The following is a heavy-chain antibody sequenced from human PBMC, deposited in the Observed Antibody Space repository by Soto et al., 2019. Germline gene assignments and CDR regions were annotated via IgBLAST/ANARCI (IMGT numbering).Heavy chain of an antibody. Sequence: QVTLKESGPTLVKPTQTLTLTCTFSGFSLSSTRMAVGWFRQPPGKALEWLALIYWDDDKRYSPFLKNRLTITKDTSKTKVVVTMSNTDPVDTARYYCAHIVVAGLGYYFDYWGQGTLVTVSS. CDR2: IYWDDDK. V-gene: IGHV2-5*02. CDR1: GFSLSSTRMA. D-gene: IGHD6-19*01. CDR3: AHIVVAGLGYYFDY. J-gene: IGHJ4*02.